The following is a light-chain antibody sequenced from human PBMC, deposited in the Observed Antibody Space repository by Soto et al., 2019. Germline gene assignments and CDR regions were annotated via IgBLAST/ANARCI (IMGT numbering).Light chain of an antibody. CDR2: DVS. V-gene: IGLV2-14*01. CDR1: SSDVGGYNY. Sequence: QSALTQPASVSGSPGQSITISCTGTSSDVGGYNYVSWYQQHPGKAPKLIIYDVSNRPSGVSNRFSGSKSGNTASLTISGLQAEDEADYYCSSYTSGSTPVVFGGGTQLTVL. CDR3: SSYTSGSTPVV. J-gene: IGLJ2*01.